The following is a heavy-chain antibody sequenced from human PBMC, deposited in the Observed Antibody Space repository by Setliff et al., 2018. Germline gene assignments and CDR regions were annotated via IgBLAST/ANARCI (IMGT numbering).Heavy chain of an antibody. CDR2: IHYSGST. CDR1: GCSINSYY. D-gene: IGHD2-8*02. V-gene: IGHV4-59*01. CDR3: TVYNTGSSKDHY. J-gene: IGHJ4*02. Sequence: SETLSLTCPVSGCSINSYYWSWIRQPPGKGLEWIGYIHYSGSTNYNPSLTSRVTMSVDTSKNQLSLKLRSVTAADTAVYYCTVYNTGSSKDHYWGQGTPVTFSS.